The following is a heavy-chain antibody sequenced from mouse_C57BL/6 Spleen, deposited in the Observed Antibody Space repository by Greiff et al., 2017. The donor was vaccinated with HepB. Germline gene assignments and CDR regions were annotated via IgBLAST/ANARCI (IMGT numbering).Heavy chain of an antibody. CDR3: ADGYYGGFAY. Sequence: QVQLKESGPELVKPGASVKISCKASGYAFSSSWMNWVKQRPGKGLEWIGRIYPGDGDTNYNGKFKGKATLTADKSSSTAYMQLSSLTSEDSAVYFCADGYYGGFAYWGQGTLVTVSA. D-gene: IGHD2-3*01. J-gene: IGHJ3*01. CDR1: GYAFSSSW. V-gene: IGHV1-82*01. CDR2: IYPGDGDT.